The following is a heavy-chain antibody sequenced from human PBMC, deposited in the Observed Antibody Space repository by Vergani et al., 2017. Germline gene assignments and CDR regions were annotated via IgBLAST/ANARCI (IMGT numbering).Heavy chain of an antibody. V-gene: IGHV1-24*01. CDR3: ATGRREYCSSTSCSDMDV. CDR2: FDPEEGET. Sequence: QVQLVQSGAEVKKPGASVKVSCKVSGYTLTELSMHWVRQAPGKGLEWMGGFDPEEGETIYAQKFQGRVTMTEDTSTDTAYMELSSLRSEDTAVYYCATGRREYCSSTSCSDMDVWGQGTTVTVSS. J-gene: IGHJ6*02. D-gene: IGHD2-2*01. CDR1: GYTLTELS.